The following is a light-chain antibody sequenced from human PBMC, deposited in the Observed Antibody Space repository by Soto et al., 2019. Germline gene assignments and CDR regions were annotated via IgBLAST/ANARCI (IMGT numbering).Light chain of an antibody. J-gene: IGLJ3*02. V-gene: IGLV4-60*02. CDR1: SGHSSYI. CDR3: ETWDSNTHV. CDR2: LEGSGSY. Sequence: QLVLTQSSSASPSLGSSVKLTCTLSSGHSSYIIAWHQQQPGKAPRYLMKLEGSGSYNKGSGVPDRFSGSSSGADRYLTISNLQFEDEADYYCETWDSNTHVFGGGTKLTVL.